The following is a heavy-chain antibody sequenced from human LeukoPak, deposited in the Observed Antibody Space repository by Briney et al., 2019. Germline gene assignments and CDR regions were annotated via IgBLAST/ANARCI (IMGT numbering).Heavy chain of an antibody. CDR3: ARDPPYCSSTSCWIDY. J-gene: IGHJ4*02. Sequence: GGPLRLSCAASGFTFSSYSMNWVRQAPGMGLEWVSSISTSSAYIYYADSVKGRFTISRDNAKNSLYLQMNSLRAEDTAVYYCARDPPYCSSTSCWIDYWGQGTLVTVSS. CDR1: GFTFSSYS. D-gene: IGHD2-2*01. CDR2: ISTSSAYI. V-gene: IGHV3-21*01.